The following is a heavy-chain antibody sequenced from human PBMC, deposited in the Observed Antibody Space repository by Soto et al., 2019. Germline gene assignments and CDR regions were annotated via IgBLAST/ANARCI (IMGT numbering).Heavy chain of an antibody. Sequence: QVQLQQWGADVLKPSETLSLTCVVNGGSFSGYYWSWIRQSPGKGLEWIGEINDSGITDSNPSLESPVTISVDMSKNQFSLNLNSVTAADSAVYHCARGRSSVPDRRGIGYYGLDVWGQGTTVTVSS. CDR2: INDSGIT. V-gene: IGHV4-34*01. J-gene: IGHJ6*02. CDR3: ARGRSSVPDRRGIGYYGLDV. D-gene: IGHD6-6*01. CDR1: GGSFSGYY.